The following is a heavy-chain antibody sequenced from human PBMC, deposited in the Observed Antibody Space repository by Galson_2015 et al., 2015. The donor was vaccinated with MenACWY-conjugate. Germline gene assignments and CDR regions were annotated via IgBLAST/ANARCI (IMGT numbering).Heavy chain of an antibody. V-gene: IGHV4-59*01. CDR2: IYYSGST. D-gene: IGHD6-19*01. Sequence: ETLSLTCTVSGGSISSYYWSWIRQPPGKGLEWIGYIYYSGSTNYNPSLKSRVTISVDTSKNQFSLKLSSVTAADTAVYYCARGGYSSGWDFDSWGQGTLVTVSS. CDR3: ARGGYSSGWDFDS. J-gene: IGHJ4*02. CDR1: GGSISSYY.